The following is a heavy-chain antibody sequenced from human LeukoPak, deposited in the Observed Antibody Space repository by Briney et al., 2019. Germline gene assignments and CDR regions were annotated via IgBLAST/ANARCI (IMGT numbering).Heavy chain of an antibody. Sequence: SETLSLTCTVSGGSIGSYYWSWIRQPPGKGLEWIGYIYYSGSTNYNPSLKSRVTISVDTSKNQFSLKLSSVTAADTAVYYCARTISSGYQYYFDYWGQGTLVTVSS. J-gene: IGHJ4*02. CDR2: IYYSGST. CDR1: GGSIGSYY. D-gene: IGHD3-22*01. CDR3: ARTISSGYQYYFDY. V-gene: IGHV4-59*01.